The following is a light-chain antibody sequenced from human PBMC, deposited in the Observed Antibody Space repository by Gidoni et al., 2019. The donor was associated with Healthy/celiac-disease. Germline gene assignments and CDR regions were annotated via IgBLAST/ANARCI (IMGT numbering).Light chain of an antibody. Sequence: DIQMTQSPSTLSASVGDRVTITCRASQSISSWLAWYQQKPGKATKLLIYKASSLESGVPSRFSGSGSGTEFTLTISSLQPDDFATYYCQQYNSYSGTFXXXTKVEIK. V-gene: IGKV1-5*03. J-gene: IGKJ1*01. CDR1: QSISSW. CDR3: QQYNSYSGT. CDR2: KAS.